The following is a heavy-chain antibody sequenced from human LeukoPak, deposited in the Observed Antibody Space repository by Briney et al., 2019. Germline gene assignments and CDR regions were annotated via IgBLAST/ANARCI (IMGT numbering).Heavy chain of an antibody. CDR3: ARDPTVTTSGHYYYYMDV. D-gene: IGHD4-11*01. CDR2: IWYDGSNK. Sequence: PGGSLRLSCAASGFTFSSYGMHWVRQAPGKGLEWVAVIWYDGSNKYYADSVKGRLTISRDNSKNTLYLQMNSLRAEDTAVYYCARDPTVTTSGHYYYYMDVWGKGTTVTVSS. CDR1: GFTFSSYG. V-gene: IGHV3-33*01. J-gene: IGHJ6*03.